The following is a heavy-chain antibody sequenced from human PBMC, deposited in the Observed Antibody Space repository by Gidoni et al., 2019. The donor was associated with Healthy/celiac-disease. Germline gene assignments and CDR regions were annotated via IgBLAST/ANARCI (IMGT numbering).Heavy chain of an antibody. V-gene: IGHV3-30*18. D-gene: IGHD3-3*01. Sequence: QVQLVESGGGVVQPGRSLRLSCAASGFTFSSYGMHWVRQAPGKGLEWVAVISYDGSNKYYADYVKGRFTISRDNSKNTLYLQMNSLRAEDTAVYYCANEHIKSHGYYDFWSGYRDYYYYGMDVWGQGTTVTVSS. J-gene: IGHJ6*02. CDR2: ISYDGSNK. CDR1: GFTFSSYG. CDR3: ANEHIKSHGYYDFWSGYRDYYYYGMDV.